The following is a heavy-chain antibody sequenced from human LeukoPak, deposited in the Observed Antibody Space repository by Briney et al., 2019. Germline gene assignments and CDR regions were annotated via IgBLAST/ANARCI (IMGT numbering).Heavy chain of an antibody. Sequence: ASVKVSCKASGYTFTSYGISWVRQAPGQGLEWMGWISAYNGNTNYAQKLQGRVTMTTDTSTSTAYMELRSLRSEDTAVYYCARVLQAKTVTTFGYWGQGTLVTVSS. CDR3: ARVLQAKTVTTFGY. CDR2: ISAYNGNT. J-gene: IGHJ4*02. D-gene: IGHD4-17*01. V-gene: IGHV1-18*01. CDR1: GYTFTSYG.